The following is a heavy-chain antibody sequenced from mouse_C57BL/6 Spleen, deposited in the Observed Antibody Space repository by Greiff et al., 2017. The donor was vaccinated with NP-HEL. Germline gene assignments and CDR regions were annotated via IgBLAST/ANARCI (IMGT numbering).Heavy chain of an antibody. J-gene: IGHJ2*01. Sequence: QVQLKQSGAELVKPGASVKISCKASGYAFSSYWMNWVKQRPGKGLEWIGQIYPGDGDTNYNGKFKGKATLTADKSSSTAYMQLSSLTSEDSAVYFCARWDDYDYYFDYWGQGTTLTVSS. CDR1: GYAFSSYW. CDR2: IYPGDGDT. CDR3: ARWDDYDYYFDY. V-gene: IGHV1-80*01. D-gene: IGHD2-4*01.